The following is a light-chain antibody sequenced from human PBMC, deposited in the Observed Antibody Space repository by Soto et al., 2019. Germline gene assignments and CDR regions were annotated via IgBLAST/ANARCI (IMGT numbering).Light chain of an antibody. V-gene: IGLV3-21*04. J-gene: IGLJ2*01. CDR2: YDS. CDR3: QVWDSSSDHPRVV. Sequence: SYELTQPPSVSVAPGKTARITCGGNNIGSKSVHWYQQKPGQAPVLVIYYDSDRPSGIPERFSGSNSGNTATLTISRVEAGDEAVYYCQVWDSSSDHPRVVFGGGTKVNVL. CDR1: NIGSKS.